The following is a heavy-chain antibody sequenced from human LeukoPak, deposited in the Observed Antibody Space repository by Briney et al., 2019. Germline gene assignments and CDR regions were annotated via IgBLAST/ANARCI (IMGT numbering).Heavy chain of an antibody. CDR1: GFTFGDYA. Sequence: PGGSLRLSCTASGFTFGDYAMSWFRQAPGKGLEWVGFIRSKAYGGTTEYAASVKGRFTISRDDSKSIAYLQMNSLRAEDTAVYYCARDYGDYVPFDYWGQGTLVTVSS. V-gene: IGHV3-49*03. CDR2: IRSKAYGGTT. J-gene: IGHJ4*02. CDR3: ARDYGDYVPFDY. D-gene: IGHD4-17*01.